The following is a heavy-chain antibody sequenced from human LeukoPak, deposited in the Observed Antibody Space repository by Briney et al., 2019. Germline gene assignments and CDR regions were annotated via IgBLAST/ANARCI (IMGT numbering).Heavy chain of an antibody. CDR3: AKFVIESEYYYDSSGYYYVDY. J-gene: IGHJ4*02. V-gene: IGHV3-11*01. CDR2: ISSSGSTI. CDR1: GFTFSDYY. Sequence: GGSLRLSCAASGFTFSDYYMSWIRQAPGKGLEWVSYISSSGSTIYYADSVKGRFTISRDNSKNTLYLQMNSLRAKDTAVYYCAKFVIESEYYYDSSGYYYVDYWGQGTLVTVSS. D-gene: IGHD3-22*01.